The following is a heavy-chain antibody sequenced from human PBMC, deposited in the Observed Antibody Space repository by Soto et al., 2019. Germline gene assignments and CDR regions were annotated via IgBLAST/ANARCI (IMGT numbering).Heavy chain of an antibody. D-gene: IGHD2-8*01. CDR3: ARYNSYAIDY. V-gene: IGHV4-59*01. Sequence: SDTLSLTCTVSGTSISSYYWSWIRQPPGKGLEWIANIHYSGTTNYNPSLASRVTLSVDTSKNQFSLKMTSVTAADRAMYFCARYNSYAIDYWGRGTLVTVSS. CDR2: IHYSGTT. CDR1: GTSISSYY. J-gene: IGHJ4*02.